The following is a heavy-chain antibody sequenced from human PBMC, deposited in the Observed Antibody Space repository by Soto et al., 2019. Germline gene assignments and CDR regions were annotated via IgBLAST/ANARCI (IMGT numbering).Heavy chain of an antibody. CDR1: GFSFSNYG. V-gene: IGHV3-23*01. J-gene: IGHJ3*02. CDR2: ITKTGRST. D-gene: IGHD3-3*01. Sequence: EVQLLESGGGLVQPGGSLRLSCATSGFSFSNYGMNWVRQAPGKGLEWVSGITKTGRSTFIADSVRGRFTISRDNLKNIMYQQMNSLRVDDTALYYCTKDAEAYDFAFDKWGQGTMVTVTS. CDR3: TKDAEAYDFAFDK.